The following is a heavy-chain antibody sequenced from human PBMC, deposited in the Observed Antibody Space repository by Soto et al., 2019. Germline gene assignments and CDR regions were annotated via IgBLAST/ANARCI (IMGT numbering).Heavy chain of an antibody. V-gene: IGHV4-39*01. D-gene: IGHD1-7*01. CDR2: IYYSGST. J-gene: IGHJ5*02. Sequence: SETMSLTCSVSGGSIGGSSDYWGWIRQPPGKGLEWIGSIYYSGSTYYNPSLKSRVTISVDTSKNQFSLKLSSVTAADTAVYYCARLFLITGTTIWFDPWGQGTLVTVSS. CDR3: ARLFLITGTTIWFDP. CDR1: GGSIGGSSDY.